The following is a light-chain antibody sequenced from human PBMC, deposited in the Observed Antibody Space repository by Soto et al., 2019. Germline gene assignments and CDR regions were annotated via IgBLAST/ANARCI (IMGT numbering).Light chain of an antibody. J-gene: IGKJ3*01. V-gene: IGKV3-15*01. CDR1: QSVSTN. CDR2: GAS. CDR3: QQYNRCPFT. Sequence: EIVMTQSPATLSVSPGKRATLSCRASQSVSTNLAWYQQKPGQAPRLLIYGASTRATGITARFSGSGSGTEFTLTISSLQSEDLAVYYCQQYNRCPFTFGPGPRVDI.